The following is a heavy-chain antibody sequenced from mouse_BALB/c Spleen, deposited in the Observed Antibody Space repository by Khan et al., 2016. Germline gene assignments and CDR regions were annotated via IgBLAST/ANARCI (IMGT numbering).Heavy chain of an antibody. Sequence: QVQLKQSGAELAKPGASVKMSCKASGYTFTDYWMHWVKQSPGQGLEWIGYINPSTGYTEYNQKFKAKATLTADQSSSTAYMQLSSLTSEDSAVYYCARWSYYYGSSYGWFAYWGQGTLVTVSA. J-gene: IGHJ3*01. V-gene: IGHV1-7*01. CDR2: INPSTGYT. CDR1: GYTFTDYW. CDR3: ARWSYYYGSSYGWFAY. D-gene: IGHD1-1*01.